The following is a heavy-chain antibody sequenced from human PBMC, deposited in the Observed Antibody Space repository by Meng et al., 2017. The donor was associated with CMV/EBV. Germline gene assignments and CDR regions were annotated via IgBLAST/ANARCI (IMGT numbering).Heavy chain of an antibody. V-gene: IGHV1-8*01. CDR3: ARGPANYGSGSYSPYNWFDP. J-gene: IGHJ5*02. CDR2: MNPNSGNT. D-gene: IGHD3-10*01. CDR1: FNSYD. Sequence: FNSYDIHWVRQATGQGLEWMGWMNPNSGNTGYAQKFQGRVTMTRNTSISTAYMELSSLRSEDTAVYYCARGPANYGSGSYSPYNWFDPWGQGTLVTVSS.